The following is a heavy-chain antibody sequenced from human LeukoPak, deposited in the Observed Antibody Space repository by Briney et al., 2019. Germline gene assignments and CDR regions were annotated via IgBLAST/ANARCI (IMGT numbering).Heavy chain of an antibody. J-gene: IGHJ6*03. CDR2: IYYTGST. Sequence: PSETLSLTCTVSGGSISSYYWSWIRQPPGKGLEYIGYIYYTGSTNYNPSLKSRVTISVDTSKNHFSLKLSSVTAADTAVYYCARLEGTYSSSWDPPMDVWGKGTTVTVSS. D-gene: IGHD6-13*01. CDR3: ARLEGTYSSSWDPPMDV. CDR1: GGSISSYY. V-gene: IGHV4-59*01.